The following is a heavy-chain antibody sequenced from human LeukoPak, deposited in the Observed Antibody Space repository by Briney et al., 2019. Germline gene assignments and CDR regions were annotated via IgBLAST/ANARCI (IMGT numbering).Heavy chain of an antibody. CDR2: IYPGDSDT. CDR1: GYTFTSYW. Sequence: GGSLQISGKGSGYTFTSYWIGWARRLPGKGREGMGNIYPGDSDTRYSPSFQGHVPISADKPISTAYLQWSSLKASDTAMYYCARTYDFWCGYYVWFDPWGQGTLVTVSS. CDR3: ARTYDFWCGYYVWFDP. J-gene: IGHJ5*02. D-gene: IGHD3-3*01. V-gene: IGHV5-51*04.